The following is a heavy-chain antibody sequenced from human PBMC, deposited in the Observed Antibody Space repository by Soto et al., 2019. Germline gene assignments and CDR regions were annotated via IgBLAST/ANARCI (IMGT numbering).Heavy chain of an antibody. CDR1: GFTFDDYA. CDR3: AKDSSALSNYYFDY. J-gene: IGHJ4*02. D-gene: IGHD4-4*01. Sequence: GGSLRLSCAASGFTFDDYAMHWVRQAPGKGLEWVSGISWNSGSIGYADSVKGRFTISRDNAKNSLYLQMNSLRAEDTALYYCAKDSSALSNYYFDYWGQGTLVTVSS. CDR2: ISWNSGSI. V-gene: IGHV3-9*01.